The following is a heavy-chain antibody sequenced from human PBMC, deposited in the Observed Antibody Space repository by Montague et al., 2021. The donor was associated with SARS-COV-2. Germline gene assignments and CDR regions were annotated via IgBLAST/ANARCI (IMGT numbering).Heavy chain of an antibody. D-gene: IGHD3-9*01. CDR3: ARGVYNRVIFVVSPRYYFDF. CDR1: TEAFNGYY. CDR2: VSHPGSA. Sequence: SETLSLTCAVYTEAFNGYYWTWIRQSPGKGLEWIGEVSHPGSAKYNPSLKNRITISLDTYRKQVSLRLTSVTAADTATYYCARGVYNRVIFVVSPRYYFDFWGQGDMVAVSA. J-gene: IGHJ4*02. V-gene: IGHV4-34*01.